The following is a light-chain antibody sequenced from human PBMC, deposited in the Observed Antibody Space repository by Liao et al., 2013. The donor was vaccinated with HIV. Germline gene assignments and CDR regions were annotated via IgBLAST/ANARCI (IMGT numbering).Light chain of an antibody. V-gene: IGLV3-1*01. CDR1: KLGDED. CDR3: QAWDRSADVV. Sequence: SYELTQPPSVSVSPGQTASITCSGDKLGDEDVCWYQQKPGQSPVLVIYQDSKRPSGVPGRFSGSNSENTATLTISGTQAMDEADYYCQAWDRSADVVFGGGTKLTVL. J-gene: IGLJ2*01. CDR2: QDS.